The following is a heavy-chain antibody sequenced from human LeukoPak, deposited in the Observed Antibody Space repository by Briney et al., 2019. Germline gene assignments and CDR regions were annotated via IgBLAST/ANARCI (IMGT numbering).Heavy chain of an antibody. Sequence: GGSLTLSCAASGFTFSSYAMSWVRQAPGQGLEWVSGINLRGSGTYYARSVKGRFTISRDNSKNTLYLQMNGLRAEDTALYYCAKEFCVYDSYVFDSWGRGTLVTVSS. D-gene: IGHD5/OR15-5a*01. CDR2: INLRGSGT. J-gene: IGHJ4*02. CDR3: AKEFCVYDSYVFDS. CDR1: GFTFSSYA. V-gene: IGHV3-23*01.